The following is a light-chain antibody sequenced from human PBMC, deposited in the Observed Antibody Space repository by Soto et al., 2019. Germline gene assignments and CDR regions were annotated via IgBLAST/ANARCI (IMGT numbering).Light chain of an antibody. CDR2: DAA. V-gene: IGKV1-5*01. J-gene: IGKJ1*01. CDR3: QRYNSYSRA. CDR1: QSISSW. Sequence: DIQMTQSPSTLSASVGDRVTITCRASQSISSWLAWYQQKPGKAPKLLISDAANLESGVPSRFIGSGSGTEFPLVIRSLQPDDFATYYCQRYNSYSRAFGQGTTVEIK.